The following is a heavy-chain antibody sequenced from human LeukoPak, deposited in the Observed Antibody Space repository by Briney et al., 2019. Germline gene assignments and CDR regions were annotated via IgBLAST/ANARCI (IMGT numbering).Heavy chain of an antibody. CDR2: ISPDGSDK. D-gene: IGHD2-15*01. V-gene: IGHV3-7*01. J-gene: IGHJ4*02. CDR1: GFTFSTYW. Sequence: PGGSLRHSCVASGFTFSTYWMNWVRQPPRKGLERVGTISPDGSDKYYLDSVKGRFTISRDNAKTSLYLQINSLRADDTALYFCARGIVVVVGASDHFDYWGQGTLITVSS. CDR3: ARGIVVVVGASDHFDY.